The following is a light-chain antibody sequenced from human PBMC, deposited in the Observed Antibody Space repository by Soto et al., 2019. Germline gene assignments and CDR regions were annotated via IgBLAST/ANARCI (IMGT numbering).Light chain of an antibody. V-gene: IGKV3-15*01. J-gene: IGKJ1*01. CDR1: QSVSSN. CDR2: GAS. CDR3: QHYNNWPPWT. Sequence: EITMTRSRATLSVSPGERVTLSCRAGQSVSSNLAWYQQKPGQAPRLLIHGASTRATGVPARFSGSGSGTEFTLTISSLQSEDFAIYYCQHYNNWPPWTFGQGTKVDIK.